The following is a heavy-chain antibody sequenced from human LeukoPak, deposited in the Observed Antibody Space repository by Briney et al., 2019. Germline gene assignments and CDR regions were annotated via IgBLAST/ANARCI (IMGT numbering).Heavy chain of an antibody. V-gene: IGHV1-46*01. CDR2: INPSGGST. CDR1: GYTFTSYY. J-gene: IGHJ2*01. Sequence: ASVKVSCTASGYTFTSYYMHWVRQAPGQGLEWMGIINPSGGSTSYAQKFQGRVTMTRDTSTSTVYMELSSLRSEDTAVYYCAREARPHWYFDLWGRGTLVTVSS. CDR3: AREARPHWYFDL. D-gene: IGHD6-25*01.